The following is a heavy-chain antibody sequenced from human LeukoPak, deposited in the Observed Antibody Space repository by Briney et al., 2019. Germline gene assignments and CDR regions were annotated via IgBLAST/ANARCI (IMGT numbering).Heavy chain of an antibody. CDR3: ARDGVRVVATPTARGVYYFDY. Sequence: ASVKVSCKASGYTFTSYGISWVRQAPGQGLEWMGWISAYNGNTNYAQKLQGRVTMTTDTSTSTAYMELRSLRSDDTAVYYCARDGVRVVATPTARGVYYFDYWGQGTLVTVSS. CDR1: GYTFTSYG. D-gene: IGHD5-12*01. J-gene: IGHJ4*02. CDR2: ISAYNGNT. V-gene: IGHV1-18*01.